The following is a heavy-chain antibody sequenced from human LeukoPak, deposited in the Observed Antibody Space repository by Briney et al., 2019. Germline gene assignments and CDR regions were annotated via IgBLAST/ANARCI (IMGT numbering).Heavy chain of an antibody. CDR3: ASRDPMVRGVITFDY. J-gene: IGHJ4*02. D-gene: IGHD3-10*01. CDR1: EFTISYYL. V-gene: IGHV3-7*01. Sequence: EGPLRLSCAAAEFTISYYLMSWVRQAPGKGQEWVANINQDGSNKYNADSVKRLITIARNNANNALLLQRNSKTAEDTTEYYCASRDPMVRGVITFDYGGQGPLVTVSS. CDR2: INQDGSNK.